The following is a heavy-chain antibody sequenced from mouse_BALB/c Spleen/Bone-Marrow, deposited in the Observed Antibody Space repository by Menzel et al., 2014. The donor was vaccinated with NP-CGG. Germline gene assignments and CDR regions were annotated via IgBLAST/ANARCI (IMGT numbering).Heavy chain of an antibody. J-gene: IGHJ4*01. V-gene: IGHV1-87*01. CDR3: AREFGVDY. CDR2: IYPGDGDT. Sequence: QVQLQQSGAGLARPGASVKLSCKASGYTFTSYWMQWVKQRPGQGLEWIGSIYPGDGDTRKNQKFKGKATLTADKSSSTAYMQVSSLASEDSAVYYCAREFGVDYWGQGTSVTVSS. CDR1: GYTFTSYW.